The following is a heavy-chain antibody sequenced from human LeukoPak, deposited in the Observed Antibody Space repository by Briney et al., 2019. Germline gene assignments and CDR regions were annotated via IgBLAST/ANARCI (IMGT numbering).Heavy chain of an antibody. Sequence: SETLSLTCAVYGGSFSGYYWSWIRQPPGKGLEWIGEINHSGSTNYNPSLKSRVTISVDTSKNQFSLKLSSVTAADTAVYYCARGIASYYGSGSYYKLWGQGTLVTVSS. D-gene: IGHD3-10*01. V-gene: IGHV4-34*01. J-gene: IGHJ4*02. CDR2: INHSGST. CDR1: GGSFSGYY. CDR3: ARGIASYYGSGSYYKL.